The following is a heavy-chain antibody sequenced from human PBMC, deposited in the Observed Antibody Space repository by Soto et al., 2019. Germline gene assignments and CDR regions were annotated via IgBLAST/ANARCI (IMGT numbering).Heavy chain of an antibody. J-gene: IGHJ6*03. CDR2: INHSGST. CDR3: ATKPYYYGSGSYQGPVYRYYYYMDV. Sequence: PSETLSLTCAVYGGSFSGYYWSWIRQPPGKGLEWIGEINHSGSTNYNPSLKSRVTISVDTSKNQFSLKLSSVTAADTAVYYCATKPYYYGSGSYQGPVYRYYYYMDVWGKGTTVTVSS. V-gene: IGHV4-34*01. D-gene: IGHD3-10*01. CDR1: GGSFSGYY.